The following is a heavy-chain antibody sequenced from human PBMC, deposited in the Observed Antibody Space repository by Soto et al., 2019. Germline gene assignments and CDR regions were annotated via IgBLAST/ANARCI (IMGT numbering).Heavy chain of an antibody. CDR2: INHSGST. CDR1: GGSFSGYY. D-gene: IGHD5-18*01. V-gene: IGHV4-34*01. J-gene: IGHJ4*02. Sequence: SETLSLTCAVYGGSFSGYYWSWIRQTPGKGLEWIGEINHSGSTNYNPSLKSRVTISVDTSKNQFSLKLSSVTAADTAVYYCARRKQLWSRDFDYWGQGTLVTVSS. CDR3: ARRKQLWSRDFDY.